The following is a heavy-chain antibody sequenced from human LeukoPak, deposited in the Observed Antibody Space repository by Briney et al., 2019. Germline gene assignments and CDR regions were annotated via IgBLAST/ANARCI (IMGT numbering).Heavy chain of an antibody. Sequence: GGSLRLSCAASVFTLSSYRMNWVRQAPGKGLGWVSSISSSSSYRYYADAVKGRFTISRDNAKNSLYLQMNSLRAEDTAVYYCAREGRNDAFDIWGQGTMVTVSS. CDR2: ISSSSSYR. CDR3: AREGRNDAFDI. J-gene: IGHJ3*02. CDR1: VFTLSSYR. V-gene: IGHV3-21*01. D-gene: IGHD1-26*01.